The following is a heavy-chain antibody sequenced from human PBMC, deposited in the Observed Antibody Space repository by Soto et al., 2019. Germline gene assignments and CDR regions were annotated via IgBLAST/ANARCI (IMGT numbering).Heavy chain of an antibody. J-gene: IGHJ4*02. Sequence: GGSLRLSCVISRLTFSNYALNWVRQAPGQGLEWVSSISGSGDTTYYADSVKGRFTISRDNSKNTLYLQMNSLRVEDTALYYCAKADYSYSWAPGDYWGQGTLVTVSS. CDR2: ISGSGDTT. V-gene: IGHV3-23*01. CDR1: RLTFSNYA. D-gene: IGHD6-13*01. CDR3: AKADYSYSWAPGDY.